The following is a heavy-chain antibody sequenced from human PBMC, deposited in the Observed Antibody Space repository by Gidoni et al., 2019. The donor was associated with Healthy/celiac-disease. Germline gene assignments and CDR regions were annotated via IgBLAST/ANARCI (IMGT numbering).Heavy chain of an antibody. J-gene: IGHJ3*02. D-gene: IGHD4-4*01. CDR1: GGTFRSYA. CDR3: ARGKMATVPDAFDI. V-gene: IGHV1-69*01. CDR2: IIPIFGIP. Sequence: QVQMVQSGAEGKKPGSSVKVSCKASGGTFRSYAISWVRQAPGQGLEWMGGIIPIFGIPNYAQNFQGRVTITADESTSTAYMELSSLRSEDTAVYYCARGKMATVPDAFDIWGQGTMVTVSS.